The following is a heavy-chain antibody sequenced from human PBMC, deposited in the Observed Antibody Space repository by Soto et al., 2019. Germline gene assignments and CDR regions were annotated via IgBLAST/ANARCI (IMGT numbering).Heavy chain of an antibody. CDR1: RLTFSDAW. CDR3: IWESKFYSAWR. Sequence: VQVVESGGGLVKPGGSLRLSCTVSRLTFSDAWLNWVRQAPGKGLEWVGRIKSKAGSATPDYAAPVKGRFTISRDDSQGRLYLKMNSLQTDDAAVYYCIWESKFYSAWRWGQGTLVTVST. V-gene: IGHV3-15*07. CDR2: IKSKAGSATP. D-gene: IGHD1-26*01. J-gene: IGHJ4*02.